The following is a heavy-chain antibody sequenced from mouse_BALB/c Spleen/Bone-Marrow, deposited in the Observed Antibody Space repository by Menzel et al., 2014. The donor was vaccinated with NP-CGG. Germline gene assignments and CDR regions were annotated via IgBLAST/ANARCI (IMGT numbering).Heavy chain of an antibody. D-gene: IGHD2-10*02. J-gene: IGHJ4*01. V-gene: IGHV2-3*01. Sequence: VQLQQSGPGLVAPSQSLSITRTVSGFSLTSYGVSWVRQPPGKGLEWLGVIWGDGSTNYHSALISRLSISKDNSKSQLFLKLNSLQTDDTASYYCAKGEYAKRYYAMDYWGQGTSVTVFS. CDR2: IWGDGST. CDR1: GFSLTSYG. CDR3: AKGEYAKRYYAMDY.